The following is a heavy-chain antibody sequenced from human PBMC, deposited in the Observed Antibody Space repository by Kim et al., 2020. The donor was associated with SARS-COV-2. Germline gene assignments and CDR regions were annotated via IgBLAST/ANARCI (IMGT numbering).Heavy chain of an antibody. V-gene: IGHV1-2*04. CDR1: GYTFTGYY. D-gene: IGHD3-9*01. CDR2: INPNSGGT. J-gene: IGHJ4*02. Sequence: ASVKVSCKASGYTFTGYYMHWVRQAPGQGLEWMGWINPNSGGTNYAQKFQGWVTMTRDTSISTAYMELSRLRSDDTAVYYCARDQAYFDWLGIFDYWGQGTLVTVSS. CDR3: ARDQAYFDWLGIFDY.